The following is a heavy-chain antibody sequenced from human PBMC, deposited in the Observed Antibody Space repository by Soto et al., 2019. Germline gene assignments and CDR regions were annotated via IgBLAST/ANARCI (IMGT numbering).Heavy chain of an antibody. D-gene: IGHD2-15*01. CDR3: ARGLISGGSLNWFDP. CDR1: GGSISSGGYY. J-gene: IGHJ5*02. V-gene: IGHV4-31*03. Sequence: QVQLQESGPGLVKPSQTLSLTCTVSGGSISSGGYYWSWIRQHPGKGLEWIGYIYYSGSTYYNPSLKSRVTISVDTSKNQFSLKLSSVTAVDTAVYYCARGLISGGSLNWFDPWGQGTLVTVSS. CDR2: IYYSGST.